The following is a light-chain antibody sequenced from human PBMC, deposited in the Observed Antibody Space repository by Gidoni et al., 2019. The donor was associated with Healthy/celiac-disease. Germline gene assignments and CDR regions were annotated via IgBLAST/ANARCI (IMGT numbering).Light chain of an antibody. CDR3: MQALQTLFFX. Sequence: DIVMTQSPLSLPVTPGEPASISCRSSQSLLHSNGYNYLDWYLQKPGQSPQLLIYLGSNRASGVPDRFSGSGSGTDFTLKISRVEAEDVGVYYCMQALQTLFFXFXGGTKVEIK. CDR2: LGS. CDR1: QSLLHSNGYNY. J-gene: IGKJ4*01. V-gene: IGKV2-28*01.